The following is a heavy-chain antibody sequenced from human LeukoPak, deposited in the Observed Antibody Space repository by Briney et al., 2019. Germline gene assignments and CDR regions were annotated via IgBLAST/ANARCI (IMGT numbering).Heavy chain of an antibody. CDR1: GYTLTELS. CDR2: FDPEDGET. CDR3: ATARDQLERPNGYGMDV. Sequence: ASVKVSCKVSGYTLTELSMHWVRQAPGKGLEWIGGFDPEDGETIYAQKFQGRVTMTEDTSTDTAYMELSSLRSEDTAVYYCATARDQLERPNGYGMDVWGQGTTVTVSS. V-gene: IGHV1-24*01. D-gene: IGHD1-1*01. J-gene: IGHJ6*02.